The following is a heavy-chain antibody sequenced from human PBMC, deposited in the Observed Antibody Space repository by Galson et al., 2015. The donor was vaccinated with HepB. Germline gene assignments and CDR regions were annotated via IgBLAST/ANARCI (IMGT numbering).Heavy chain of an antibody. J-gene: IGHJ2*01. CDR3: AAFDPPTGGLDWYFDL. V-gene: IGHV3-30*03. D-gene: IGHD1-26*01. Sequence: LRLSCAASGFTFSSYGMHWVRQAPGKGPEWVAVISYDGSNKYYADSVKGRFTISRDNSKNTLYLQMNSLRAEDTAVYYCAAFDPPTGGLDWYFDLWGRGTLVTVSS. CDR1: GFTFSSYG. CDR2: ISYDGSNK.